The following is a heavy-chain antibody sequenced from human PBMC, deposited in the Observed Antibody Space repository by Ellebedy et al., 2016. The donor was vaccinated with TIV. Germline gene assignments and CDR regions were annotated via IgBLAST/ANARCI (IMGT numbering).Heavy chain of an antibody. J-gene: IGHJ4*02. CDR3: ARDLGSGRYPGH. CDR1: GDSISSHY. V-gene: IGHV4-59*11. D-gene: IGHD3-10*01. Sequence: GSLRLXXTVSGDSISSHYWSWIRQPPGKGLEWIGYISYSGSTNYNPSLKSRVFISVDTSKNQFSLKLSSVTAADTAVYYCARDLGSGRYPGHWGQGTLVTVSS. CDR2: ISYSGST.